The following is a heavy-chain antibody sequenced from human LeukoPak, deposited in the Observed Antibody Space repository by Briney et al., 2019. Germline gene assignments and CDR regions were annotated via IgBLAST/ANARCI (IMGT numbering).Heavy chain of an antibody. CDR3: ARELPAPPPHKYFDC. Sequence: SETLSLTCSVSGGSINRYYWSWIRQPAGKGLEWIGRIYTSGSTNYNPSLKSRVTISVDTSKNQFSLKLSSVTAADTAVYYCARELPAPPPHKYFDCWGQGTLVTVSS. V-gene: IGHV4-4*07. D-gene: IGHD1-26*01. CDR1: GGSINRYY. CDR2: IYTSGST. J-gene: IGHJ4*02.